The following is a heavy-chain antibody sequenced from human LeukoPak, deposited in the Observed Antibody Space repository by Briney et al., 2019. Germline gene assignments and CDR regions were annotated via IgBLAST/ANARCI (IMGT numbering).Heavy chain of an antibody. J-gene: IGHJ4*02. CDR1: GYTFTNYY. V-gene: IGHV1-46*01. CDR3: ARERRAWGEDF. CDR2: INPNGGNT. Sequence: ASVKVSCKASGYTFTNYYIHWVRQAPGQGLEWVGLINPNGGNTGYAQRFQGRVTVTTGTSTSTVYMELNSLGSEDTAVYYCARERRAWGEDFWGQGTLVTVSS. D-gene: IGHD3-16*01.